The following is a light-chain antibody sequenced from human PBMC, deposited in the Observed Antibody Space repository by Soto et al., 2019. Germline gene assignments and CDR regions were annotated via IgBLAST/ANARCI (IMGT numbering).Light chain of an antibody. CDR2: DAS. V-gene: IGKV3-15*01. CDR3: QQYNNWPLT. CDR1: QSVSSN. Sequence: EVVMTQSPATLSVSPGEGATLSCRASQSVSSNLAWYQQKPGQAPRLLIYDASTRDIGIPARLSGSGSGTEFTLTISSLQSEDFAVYYCQQYNNWPLTFGGGTKLEI. J-gene: IGKJ4*01.